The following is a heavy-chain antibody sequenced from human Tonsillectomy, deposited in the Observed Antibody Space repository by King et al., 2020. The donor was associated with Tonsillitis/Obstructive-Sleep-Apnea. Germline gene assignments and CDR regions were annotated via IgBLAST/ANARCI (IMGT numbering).Heavy chain of an antibody. D-gene: IGHD4-17*01. Sequence: QLVQSGGGLVKPGRSLRLSCTASGFTFGDYAMSWFRQAPGKGLEWVGFIIRKVHGGTTEYATSVKGRFTISRDDSKSIAYLQMNSLKSEDTAVYYCTRADGDLHGLEIWGQGTMVTVAS. CDR3: TRADGDLHGLEI. V-gene: IGHV3-49*05. CDR1: GFTFGDYA. J-gene: IGHJ3*02. CDR2: IIRKVHGGTT.